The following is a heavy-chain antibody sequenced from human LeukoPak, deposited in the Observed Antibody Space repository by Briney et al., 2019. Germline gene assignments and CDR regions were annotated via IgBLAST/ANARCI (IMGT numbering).Heavy chain of an antibody. D-gene: IGHD5-12*01. J-gene: IGHJ4*02. CDR2: INHSGST. Sequence: PSETLSLTCAVYGGSFSGYYWSWIRQPPGKGLEWIGEINHSGSTNYNPSLKSRVTISVDTSKNQFSLNLGSVTAADTAVYFCARMGGYSGYATHWGQGTLVTVSS. CDR3: ARMGGYSGYATH. V-gene: IGHV4-34*01. CDR1: GGSFSGYY.